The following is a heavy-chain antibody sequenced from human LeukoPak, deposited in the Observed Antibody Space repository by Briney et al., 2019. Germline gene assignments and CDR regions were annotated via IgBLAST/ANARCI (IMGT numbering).Heavy chain of an antibody. D-gene: IGHD3-10*01. J-gene: IGHJ4*02. Sequence: GASVKVSCKASGYTFTGYYMHWVRQAPGQGREWMGWINPNSGGTNYAQKFQGRVTMTRDTSISTAYMERSRLRSDDTAVYYCARDISGFGELPLYYFDYWGQGTLVTVSS. V-gene: IGHV1-2*02. CDR2: INPNSGGT. CDR3: ARDISGFGELPLYYFDY. CDR1: GYTFTGYY.